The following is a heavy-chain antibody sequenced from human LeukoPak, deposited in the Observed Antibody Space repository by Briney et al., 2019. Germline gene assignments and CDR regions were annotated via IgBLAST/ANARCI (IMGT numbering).Heavy chain of an antibody. J-gene: IGHJ3*02. Sequence: GGSLRLSCAASGFTFTAYYMSWLRQAPGKGLQWLSYISDGGTTIFYADSVKGRFTISRDNAKNSLYLQLSSLKGEDTAVYYCARVGKVGATGALDIWGQGTLVTVSS. D-gene: IGHD1-26*01. CDR1: GFTFTAYY. CDR3: ARVGKVGATGALDI. V-gene: IGHV3-11*04. CDR2: ISDGGTTI.